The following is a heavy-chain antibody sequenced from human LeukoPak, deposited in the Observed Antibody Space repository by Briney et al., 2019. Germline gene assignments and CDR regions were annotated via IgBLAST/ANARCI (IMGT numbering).Heavy chain of an antibody. CDR3: ARDQSPLNWNVYPFDY. CDR2: ISSSSTI. Sequence: GGSLRLSCAASGFTFSSYSMNWVRQAPGKGLEWVSYISSSSTIYYADSVKGRFTISRDNAKNSLYLQMNSLRDEDTAVYYCARDQSPLNWNVYPFDYWGQGTLVTVSS. J-gene: IGHJ4*02. D-gene: IGHD1-20*01. CDR1: GFTFSSYS. V-gene: IGHV3-48*02.